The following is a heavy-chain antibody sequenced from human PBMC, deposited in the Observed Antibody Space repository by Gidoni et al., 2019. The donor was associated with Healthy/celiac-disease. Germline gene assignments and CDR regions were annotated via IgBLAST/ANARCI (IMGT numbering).Heavy chain of an antibody. CDR1: GFNVSSYT. J-gene: IGHJ3*02. V-gene: IGHV3-23*01. D-gene: IGHD3-22*01. CDR2: ISVSGGST. Sequence: EVHLLEAGGGLVQPGGSRRLSCSASGFNVSSYTMCWVRQAPVTCLEWVSAISVSGGSTYYADSLKVRFTISRDNSKNTLYLQMHSLRAEDTAVYSCAKDRYDSSGYYGDAFDIWGQGTMVTVSS. CDR3: AKDRYDSSGYYGDAFDI.